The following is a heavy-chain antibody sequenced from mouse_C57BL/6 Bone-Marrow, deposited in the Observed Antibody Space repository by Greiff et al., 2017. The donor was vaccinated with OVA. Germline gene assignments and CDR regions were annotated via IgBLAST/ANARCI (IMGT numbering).Heavy chain of an antibody. Sequence: QVQLQQSGAELVRPGTSVKMSCKASGYTFTNYWIGWAKQRPGHGREWIGDIYPGGGYTNYNEKFKGKATLTADKSASTAYMQFSSLTSEDSAIYYCARGNWDVFDYWGQGTTLTVSS. D-gene: IGHD4-1*01. CDR1: GYTFTNYW. J-gene: IGHJ2*01. CDR2: IYPGGGYT. CDR3: ARGNWDVFDY. V-gene: IGHV1-63*01.